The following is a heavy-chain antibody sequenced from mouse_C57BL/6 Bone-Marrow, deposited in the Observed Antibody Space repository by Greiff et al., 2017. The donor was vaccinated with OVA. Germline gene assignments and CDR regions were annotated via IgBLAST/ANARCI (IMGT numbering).Heavy chain of an antibody. Sequence: VQLQQSGAELVRPGTSVKVSCKASGYAFTNYLIEWVKQRPGQGLEWIGVINPGSGGTNYNEKFKGKATLTADKPSSTAYMQLSSLTSEDSAVCFCARRSPLYYFDYWGQGTTLTVSS. J-gene: IGHJ2*01. CDR2: INPGSGGT. V-gene: IGHV1-54*01. CDR3: ARRSPLYYFDY. CDR1: GYAFTNYL.